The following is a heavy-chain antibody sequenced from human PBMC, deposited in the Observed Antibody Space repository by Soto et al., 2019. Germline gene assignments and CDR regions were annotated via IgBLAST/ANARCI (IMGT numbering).Heavy chain of an antibody. CDR1: GFSFSISGVG. V-gene: IGHV2-5*02. J-gene: IGHJ3*02. CDR2: IYWDDGK. D-gene: IGHD5-12*01. Sequence: QITLKESGPTLVEPTQTLTLTCTFSGFSFSISGVGVGWIRQPPGKALEWLALIYWDDGKHYSPSLKSRVTITKDTSKKQVVLTRTNMDPVDTATYSCIHRDGGESGYTYPNDVFDIWGQGTMVTVSS. CDR3: IHRDGGESGYTYPNDVFDI.